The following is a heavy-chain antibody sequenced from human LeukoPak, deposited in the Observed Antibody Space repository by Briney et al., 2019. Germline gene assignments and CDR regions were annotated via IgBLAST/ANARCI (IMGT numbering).Heavy chain of an antibody. J-gene: IGHJ2*01. D-gene: IGHD6-6*01. CDR3: ARGGSWLEYSNFGGFDF. Sequence: GGSLRLSCAASGFTFSSYGMHWVRQAPGKGLEWVAVIGYDGSNKYYVDSARGRFTISRDNPEKTLYLQMNSLRAEDTAVYYCARGGSWLEYSNFGGFDFWGRGTLVTVSS. V-gene: IGHV3-33*01. CDR1: GFTFSSYG. CDR2: IGYDGSNK.